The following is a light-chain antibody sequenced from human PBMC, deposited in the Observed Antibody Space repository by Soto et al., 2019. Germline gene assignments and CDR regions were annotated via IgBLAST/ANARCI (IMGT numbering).Light chain of an antibody. CDR1: SSNIGSHT. J-gene: IGLJ2*01. Sequence: QPVLTQPPSASGTPGQTIAISCSGGSSNIGSHTVNWYQQLPGTAPRLLIYSNTQRPSGVPDRFSGSKSGTSASLAISGLQSEYEGDYYCAAWDDSLNGVVFGGGTKLTV. CDR3: AAWDDSLNGVV. CDR2: SNT. V-gene: IGLV1-44*01.